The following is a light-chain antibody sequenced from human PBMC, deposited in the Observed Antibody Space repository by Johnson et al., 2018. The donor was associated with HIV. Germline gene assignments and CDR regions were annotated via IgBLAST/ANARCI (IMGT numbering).Light chain of an antibody. J-gene: IGLJ1*01. CDR2: DNN. Sequence: VLTQPPSVSAAPGQRVTRSYSGSSSNIGNNFVSWFRQLPLRAPKVLIYDNNERPSGIPDRFSGSKSGTSATLGITGLQTGDEADYYCGTWDSSLSVYVFGTGTKVTVL. CDR3: GTWDSSLSVYV. V-gene: IGLV1-51*01. CDR1: SSNIGNNF.